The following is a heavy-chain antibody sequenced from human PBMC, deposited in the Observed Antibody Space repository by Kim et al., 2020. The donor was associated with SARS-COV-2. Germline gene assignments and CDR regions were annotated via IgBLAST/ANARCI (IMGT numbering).Heavy chain of an antibody. CDR3: ARESSDAFDI. CDR2: T. V-gene: IGHV4-59*01. Sequence: TNYHPTLKSRVTISVDTSKNQFSLKLSAVTAADTAVYYCARESSDAFDIWGQGTMVTVSS. J-gene: IGHJ3*02.